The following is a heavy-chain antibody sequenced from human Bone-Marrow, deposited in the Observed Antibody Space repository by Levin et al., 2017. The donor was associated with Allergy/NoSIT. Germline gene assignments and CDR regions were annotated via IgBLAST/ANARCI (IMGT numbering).Heavy chain of an antibody. CDR2: INHSGST. CDR3: ARGKRDSYGSYYGMDV. J-gene: IGHJ6*02. V-gene: IGHV4-34*01. Sequence: SETLSLTCAVYGGSFSGYYWSWIRQPPGKGLEWIGEINHSGSTNYNPSLKSRVTISVDTSKNQFSLKLSSVTAADTAVYYCARGKRDSYGSYYGMDVWGQGTTVTVSS. D-gene: IGHD5-18*01. CDR1: GGSFSGYY.